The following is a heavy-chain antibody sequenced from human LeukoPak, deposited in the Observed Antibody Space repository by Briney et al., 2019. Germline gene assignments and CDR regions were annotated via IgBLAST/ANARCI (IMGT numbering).Heavy chain of an antibody. D-gene: IGHD4-17*01. CDR3: ARGKTTVTTCFDY. J-gene: IGHJ4*01. Sequence: PWETLALTCTVSGGSISSYYWSWIRQPPGKGLEWIGYIYYSGSTNYNPSLKSRVTISVDTSKNQFSLKLSSVTAADTAVYYCARGKTTVTTCFDYWGQGTLVTVSS. V-gene: IGHV4-59*01. CDR2: IYYSGST. CDR1: GGSISSYY.